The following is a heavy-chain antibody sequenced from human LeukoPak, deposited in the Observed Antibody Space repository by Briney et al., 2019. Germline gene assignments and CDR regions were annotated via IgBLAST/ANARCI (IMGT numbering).Heavy chain of an antibody. V-gene: IGHV3-23*01. CDR2: ISGSGGST. D-gene: IGHD3-3*01. CDR1: GFTFSSYA. Sequence: GGSLRLSCAASGFTFSSYAMSWVRQAPGEGLEWVSAISGSGGSTYYADSVKGRFTISRDNSKNTLYLQMNSLRAEDTAVYYCAKGAYYDFWSGYYTAFDYWGQGTLVTVSS. J-gene: IGHJ4*02. CDR3: AKGAYYDFWSGYYTAFDY.